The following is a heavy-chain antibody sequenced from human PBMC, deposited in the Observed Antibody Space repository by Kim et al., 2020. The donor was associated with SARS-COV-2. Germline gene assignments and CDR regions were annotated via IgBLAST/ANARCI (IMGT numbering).Heavy chain of an antibody. Sequence: KLQGRVTMTTDTSTSTAYMELRSLRSDDTAVYYCARNSEYYYDSSGYFDYWGQGTLVTVSS. D-gene: IGHD3-22*01. J-gene: IGHJ4*02. CDR3: ARNSEYYYDSSGYFDY. V-gene: IGHV1-18*01.